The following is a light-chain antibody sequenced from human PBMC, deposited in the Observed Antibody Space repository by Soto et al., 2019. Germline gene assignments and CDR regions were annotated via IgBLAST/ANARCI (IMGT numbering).Light chain of an antibody. Sequence: ELVFTQSPGTLPLAPGDRATLSCGASQSVTTHYLAWYQQKTGQAPRLLIFGASIRATGIPDRFSGSGSGSAFNLTISSLQPEDFANYYCQQNYSTPLTCGGGTKVDIK. V-gene: IGKV3-20*01. CDR1: QSVTTHY. J-gene: IGKJ4*01. CDR3: QQNYSTPLT. CDR2: GAS.